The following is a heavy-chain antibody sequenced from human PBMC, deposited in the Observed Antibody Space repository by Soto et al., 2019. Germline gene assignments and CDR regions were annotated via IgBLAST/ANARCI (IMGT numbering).Heavy chain of an antibody. J-gene: IGHJ4*02. CDR3: AKKYYINRSTYYSSAY. D-gene: IGHD1-26*01. Sequence: GGSLRLSCAASGCTFSTYAMTWVRQAPGKGLEWVSGISGSGGSTYYADSVKGRFTISRDNPKNTLYLQMNSLRAEDKAVYYCAKKYYINRSTYYSSAYCGQGTLVTVSS. V-gene: IGHV3-23*01. CDR2: ISGSGGST. CDR1: GCTFSTYA.